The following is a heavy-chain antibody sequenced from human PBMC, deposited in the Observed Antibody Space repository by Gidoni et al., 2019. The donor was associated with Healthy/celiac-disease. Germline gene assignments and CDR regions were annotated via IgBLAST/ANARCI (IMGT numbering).Heavy chain of an antibody. Sequence: QVQLVESGGGVVQPGRSLRLSCAASGFTFSSYGMHWVRQAPGKGLEWVAVISYDGSNKYYADSVKGRFTISRDNSKNTLYLQMNSLRAEDTAVYYCAKDHTIFGVVIIGADYWGQGTLVTVSS. CDR3: AKDHTIFGVVIIGADY. CDR2: ISYDGSNK. CDR1: GFTFSSYG. J-gene: IGHJ4*02. V-gene: IGHV3-30*18. D-gene: IGHD3-3*01.